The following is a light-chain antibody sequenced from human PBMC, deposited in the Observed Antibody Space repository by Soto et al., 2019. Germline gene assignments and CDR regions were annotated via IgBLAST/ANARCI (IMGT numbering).Light chain of an antibody. V-gene: IGKV3-15*01. CDR1: QSVNSN. J-gene: IGKJ5*01. Sequence: EIVMTQSPATLSLSPGERATLSCRASQSVNSNLAWYQQKAGQAPRLLIYGTSTRATGIPARFSGSGSGTDFTLTISSLQFEDFAVYYCQQRSSWPITFGPGTRLEIK. CDR2: GTS. CDR3: QQRSSWPIT.